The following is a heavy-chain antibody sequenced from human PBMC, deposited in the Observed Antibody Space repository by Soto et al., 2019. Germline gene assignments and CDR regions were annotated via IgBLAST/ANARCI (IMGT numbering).Heavy chain of an antibody. CDR3: AREIGTSLDS. D-gene: IGHD6-13*01. CDR1: GFTVSSNC. CDR2: IYSDGST. Sequence: GGSLRLSCTASGFTVSSNCMTWVRQAPGKGLEWVSVIYSDGSTYYADSVKGRFTISRDNSKNTLFLQMNSLRAEDTAVYYCAREIGTSLDSWGQGTLVTVSS. J-gene: IGHJ4*02. V-gene: IGHV3-53*01.